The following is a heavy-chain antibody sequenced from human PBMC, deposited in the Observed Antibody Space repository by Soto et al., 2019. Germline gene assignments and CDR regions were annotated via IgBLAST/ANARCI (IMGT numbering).Heavy chain of an antibody. CDR2: IIPIFGTA. CDR3: TRVQSSSSSDFDY. Sequence: SVKVSCKASGGTFSSYAISWVRQAPGQGLEWMGGIIPIFGTANYAQKFQGRVTITADKSTSTAYMELSSLRSEDTAVYYCTRVQSSSSSDFDYWGQGTLVTVSS. D-gene: IGHD6-6*01. J-gene: IGHJ4*02. V-gene: IGHV1-69*06. CDR1: GGTFSSYA.